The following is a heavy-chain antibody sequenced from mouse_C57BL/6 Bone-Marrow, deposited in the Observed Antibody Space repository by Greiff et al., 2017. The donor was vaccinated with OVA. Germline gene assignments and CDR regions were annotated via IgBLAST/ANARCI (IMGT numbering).Heavy chain of an antibody. D-gene: IGHD2-5*01. CDR3: ARRGYYSNYDWVAY. CDR1: GYTFTDYY. V-gene: IGHV1-26*01. CDR2: INPNNGGT. Sequence: VQLQQSGPELVKPGASVKISCKASGYTFTDYYMNWVKQSHGKSLEWIGDINPNNGGTSYNQKFKGKATLTVDKSSSTAYMELRSLTSEDSAVYYCARRGYYSNYDWVAYRGQETLVTLSA. J-gene: IGHJ3*01.